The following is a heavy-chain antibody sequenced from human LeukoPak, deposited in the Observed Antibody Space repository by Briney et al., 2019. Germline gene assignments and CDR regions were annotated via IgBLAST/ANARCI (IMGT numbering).Heavy chain of an antibody. J-gene: IGHJ6*03. V-gene: IGHV3-30*18. D-gene: IGHD3-16*02. CDR2: ISFDENNK. Sequence: GTSLRLSCEASGFTFSTYGMHWVRPAPGKGLEWVAIISFDENNKYYADSVKGRFTISRDISKNTLYLLMNSLRLEDTAVYYCAKHPGGFTGIVNYYYMDVWGKGTTVTVSS. CDR3: AKHPGGFTGIVNYYYMDV. CDR1: GFTFSTYG.